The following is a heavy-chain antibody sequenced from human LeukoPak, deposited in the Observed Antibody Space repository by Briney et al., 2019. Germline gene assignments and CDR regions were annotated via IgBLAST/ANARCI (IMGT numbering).Heavy chain of an antibody. V-gene: IGHV4-39*01. D-gene: IGHD2-2*01. CDR3: ARMSVVVRGMDV. CDR1: GGSISSSSYY. J-gene: IGHJ6*02. Sequence: SETLSLTCTVSGGSISSSSYYWGWLRQPPGKGLEWIGSIYYSGSTYYNPSLKSRVTISVDTSKNQFSLKLSSVTAADTAVYYCARMSVVVRGMDVWGQGTTVTVSS. CDR2: IYYSGST.